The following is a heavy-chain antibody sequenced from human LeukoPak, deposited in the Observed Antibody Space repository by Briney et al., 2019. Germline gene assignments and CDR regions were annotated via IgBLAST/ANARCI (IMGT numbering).Heavy chain of an antibody. CDR3: AREHITAVAGYYFDY. CDR2: IIPIFGTA. CDR1: GGTFSSYA. Sequence: SVKVSCKASGGTFSSYAINWVRQAPGQGLEWMGGIIPIFGTANYAQKFQGRVTITTDESTSTAYMELSSLRSEDTAVYYCAREHITAVAGYYFDYWGRGTLVTVS. V-gene: IGHV1-69*05. J-gene: IGHJ4*02. D-gene: IGHD6-19*01.